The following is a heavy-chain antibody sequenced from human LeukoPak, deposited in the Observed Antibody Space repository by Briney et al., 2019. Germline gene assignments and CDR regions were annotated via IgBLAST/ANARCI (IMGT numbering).Heavy chain of an antibody. V-gene: IGHV3-66*01. CDR1: GFTVSSNY. CDR2: IYGGGST. Sequence: GGSLRLSCAASGFTVSSNYMSWVRQAPGKGLEWVSVIYGGGSTYYADSVKGRFTISRDNSKNTLYLQMNSLRAEDTAVYYCARESSGSYFFYWGQGTLVTVSS. J-gene: IGHJ4*02. D-gene: IGHD1-26*01. CDR3: ARESSGSYFFY.